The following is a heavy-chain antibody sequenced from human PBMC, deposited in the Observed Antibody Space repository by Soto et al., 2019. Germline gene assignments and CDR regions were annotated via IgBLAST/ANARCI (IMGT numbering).Heavy chain of an antibody. CDR1: GYPLTSYG. J-gene: IGHJ4*02. V-gene: IGHV1-18*01. D-gene: IGHD5-18*01. CDR3: ACGVTDFDY. CDR2: ISAYNGNT. Sequence: XSVKVSCKASGYPLTSYGIIWVRQAPGQGLEWMGWISAYNGNTNYAQKLQGRVTMTTDTSTSTAYMELRSLRSDDTAVYYCACGVTDFDYCGQRTLVTVSS.